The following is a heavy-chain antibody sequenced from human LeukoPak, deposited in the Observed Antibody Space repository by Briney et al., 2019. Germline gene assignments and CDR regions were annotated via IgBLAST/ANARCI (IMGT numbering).Heavy chain of an antibody. Sequence: ASVKVSCKASGSTFTSYALHWVRQAPGQRLEWMGWINADNGNTEYSQEFQGRVTIVRDTSASTAYMELSSLKSEDTAVYYCARGPGGSWAPFDYWGQGTLVTVSS. CDR1: GSTFTSYA. CDR2: INADNGNT. CDR3: ARGPGGSWAPFDY. V-gene: IGHV1-3*01. J-gene: IGHJ4*02. D-gene: IGHD6-13*01.